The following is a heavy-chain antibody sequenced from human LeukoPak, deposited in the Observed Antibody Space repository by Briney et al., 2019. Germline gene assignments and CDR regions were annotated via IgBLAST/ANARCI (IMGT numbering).Heavy chain of an antibody. J-gene: IGHJ5*02. D-gene: IGHD2-2*01. V-gene: IGHV4-61*02. Sequence: SQTLSLTCTVSGGSISSGSYYWSWIRQPAGKGLEWIGRIYTSGSTNYNPSLKSRVTMSVDTSKNQFSLKLSSVTAADTAVYYCARIRFDCSSTSCLYNWFDPWGQGTLVTVSS. CDR2: IYTSGST. CDR1: GGSISSGSYY. CDR3: ARIRFDCSSTSCLYNWFDP.